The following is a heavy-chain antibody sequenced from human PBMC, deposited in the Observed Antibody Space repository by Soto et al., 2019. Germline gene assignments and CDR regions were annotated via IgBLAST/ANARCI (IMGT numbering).Heavy chain of an antibody. CDR2: IYYSGST. V-gene: IGHV4-31*03. Sequence: SETLSLTCTVSGGSISSGGYYWSWIRQHPGKGLEWIGYIYYSGSTYYNPSLKSRVTISVDTSKNQFSLKLSSVTAADTAVYYCAVGVAGTVSGWFDPWGQGTLVTVSS. CDR1: GGSISSGGYY. D-gene: IGHD6-19*01. CDR3: AVGVAGTVSGWFDP. J-gene: IGHJ5*02.